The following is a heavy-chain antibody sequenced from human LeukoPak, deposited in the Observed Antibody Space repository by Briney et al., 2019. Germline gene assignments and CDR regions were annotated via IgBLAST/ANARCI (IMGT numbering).Heavy chain of an antibody. CDR1: GYTFTNYG. Sequence: GASVRVSCKASGYTFTNYGISWVRQAPGQGLGWMGWISISKGNTIHAQKLLDRVTMTRDTSTSTAYMELRSLRSDVTAVYYCARDKRYALDIWGQGTMVTVSS. CDR3: ARDKRYALDI. J-gene: IGHJ3*02. V-gene: IGHV1-18*01. D-gene: IGHD6-25*01. CDR2: ISISKGNT.